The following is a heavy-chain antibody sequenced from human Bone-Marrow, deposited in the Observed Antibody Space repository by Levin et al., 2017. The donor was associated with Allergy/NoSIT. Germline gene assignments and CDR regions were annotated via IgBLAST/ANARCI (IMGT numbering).Heavy chain of an antibody. CDR2: MWSPANSQ. J-gene: IGHJ4*02. V-gene: IGHV3-33*01. CDR3: GRDPAMEPDY. CDR1: GFALGNYG. D-gene: IGHD1-26*01. Sequence: GGSLRLSCATSGFALGNYGLHWVRQAPGKGLEWVALMWSPANSQNYAASVRGLSTITSDNSRNTVYLHMNSRGPEDTAVYYCGRDPAMEPDYWGQGTQVIVSS.